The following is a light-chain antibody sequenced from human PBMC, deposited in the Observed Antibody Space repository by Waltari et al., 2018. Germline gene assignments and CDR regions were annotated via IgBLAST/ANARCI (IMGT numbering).Light chain of an antibody. CDR3: QQHYSSPLT. CDR1: QSVFHSTDSKNY. CDR2: CAS. Sequence: IVMTQSPDSLAVSLCERATINCKSSQSVFHSTDSKNYLTWYQQKPGQPPKLLIYCASTRQTGVPDRFSGSGSGTDFTLTISSLQAEDVALYYCQQHYSSPLTFGGGTKVEIQ. J-gene: IGKJ4*01. V-gene: IGKV4-1*01.